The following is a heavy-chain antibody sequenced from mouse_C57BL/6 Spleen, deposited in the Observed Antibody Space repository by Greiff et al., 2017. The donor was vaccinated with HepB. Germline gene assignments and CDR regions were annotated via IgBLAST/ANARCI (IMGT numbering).Heavy chain of an antibody. CDR2: IYPRSGNT. CDR1: GYTFTSYG. V-gene: IGHV1-81*01. Sequence: QVQLQQSGAELARPGASVKLSCKASGYTFTSYGISWVKQRTGQGLEWIGEIYPRSGNTYYNEKFKGKATLTADKSSSTAYMELRSLTSEDSAVYFCAPLYYGYEVFAYWGQGTLVTVSA. J-gene: IGHJ3*01. CDR3: APLYYGYEVFAY. D-gene: IGHD2-2*01.